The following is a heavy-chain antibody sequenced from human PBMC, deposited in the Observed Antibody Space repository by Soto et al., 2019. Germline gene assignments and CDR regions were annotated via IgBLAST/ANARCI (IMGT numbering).Heavy chain of an antibody. CDR2: IEDNGST. J-gene: IGHJ5*02. Sequence: SETLSLTCTVSGASISSTGYYWSWIRHHPGKGLEWIGYIEDNGSTDYSPSLGSRAMISRDTSENHFSLILNSVTVADTAIYFCARVVVSATLKGFDPWGQGTLVTVSS. CDR1: GASISSTGYY. CDR3: ARVVVSATLKGFDP. V-gene: IGHV4-31*03. D-gene: IGHD2-21*01.